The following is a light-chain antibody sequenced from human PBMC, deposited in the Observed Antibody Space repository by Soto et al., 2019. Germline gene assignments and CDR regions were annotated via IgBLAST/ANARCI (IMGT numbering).Light chain of an antibody. CDR1: QSVRIL. V-gene: IGKV3-15*01. J-gene: IGKJ1*01. CDR2: GAT. CDR3: QQYKKWPRT. Sequence: EIVLTQSPATLSVSPGERATLSCRASQSVRILLAWYQQQPGQAPRLPLHGATTRATVIPARFSGTGAGTEFTLTISSLHSEDFEVYYCQQYKKWPRTFGQGTKVDIK.